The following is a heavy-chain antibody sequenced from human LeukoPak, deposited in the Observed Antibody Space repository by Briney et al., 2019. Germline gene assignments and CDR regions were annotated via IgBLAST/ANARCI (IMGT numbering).Heavy chain of an antibody. CDR3: ARHGYCSGGSCYLEFDY. D-gene: IGHD2-15*01. V-gene: IGHV4-39*01. CDR1: GGSISSSSYY. J-gene: IGHJ4*02. Sequence: SETLSLTCTVSGGSISSSSYYWGWIRQPPGKGLERIGSIFYSGNTYYNPSLKSRVTISVDTSKNQFSLKLSSVTAADTAVYYCARHGYCSGGSCYLEFDYWGQGTLVTVSS. CDR2: IFYSGNT.